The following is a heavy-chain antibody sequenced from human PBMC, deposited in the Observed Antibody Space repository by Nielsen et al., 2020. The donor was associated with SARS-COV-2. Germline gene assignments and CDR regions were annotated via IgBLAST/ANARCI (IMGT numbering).Heavy chain of an antibody. V-gene: IGHV6-1*01. CDR3: ARGKLTATVFNYYYGMDV. CDR2: TYYRSKWYN. D-gene: IGHD5-18*01. J-gene: IGHJ6*02. Sequence: SETLSLTCAISGDSVSSNSAAWNWIRQSPSRGLEWLGRTYYRSKWYNDYAVSVKSRITINPDTSKNQFSLQLNSVTPEDTAVYYCARGKLTATVFNYYYGMDVWGQGTTVTVSS. CDR1: GDSVSSNSAA.